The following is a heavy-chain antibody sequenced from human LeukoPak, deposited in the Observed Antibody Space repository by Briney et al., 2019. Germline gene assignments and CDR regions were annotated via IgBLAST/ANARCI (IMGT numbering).Heavy chain of an antibody. J-gene: IGHJ3*02. Sequence: TGGSLRLSCAASGFTFRIYSMNWVRQAPGKGLEWVSSISSSSTYIHYADSVKGRFTISRDNAKNTLYLQMNSLRAEDTAVYYCAKGKLDYYDSSDAFDIWGQGTMVTVSS. V-gene: IGHV3-21*01. CDR3: AKGKLDYYDSSDAFDI. D-gene: IGHD3-22*01. CDR1: GFTFRIYS. CDR2: ISSSSTYI.